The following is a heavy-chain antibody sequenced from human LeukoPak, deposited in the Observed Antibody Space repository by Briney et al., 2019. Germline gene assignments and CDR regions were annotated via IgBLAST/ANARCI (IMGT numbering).Heavy chain of an antibody. Sequence: PGGSLRLSCAASGFTFSTYEMNWVRQAPGKGLEWVSYINSGANTIFYADSVKGRFTISRDNAKNSLYLQMNSLRAEDTAVYYCARFVRGGSNSMPSFDYWGQGTLVTGSP. D-gene: IGHD1-26*01. V-gene: IGHV3-48*03. CDR2: INSGANTI. J-gene: IGHJ4*02. CDR1: GFTFSTYE. CDR3: ARFVRGGSNSMPSFDY.